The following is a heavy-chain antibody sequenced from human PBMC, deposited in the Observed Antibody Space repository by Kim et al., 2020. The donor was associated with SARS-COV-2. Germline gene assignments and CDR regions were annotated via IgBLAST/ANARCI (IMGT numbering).Heavy chain of an antibody. J-gene: IGHJ4*02. V-gene: IGHV3-30*04. D-gene: IGHD1-1*01. CDR1: GFTFSSYS. Sequence: GGSLRLSCAASGFTFSSYSMHWVRQAPGKGLEWVSVISYDGSTKYDVDSVEGRFTSSRDNTKTTYYLLMNILRAEATALYYCARDGWYNYCAYFDYLGQG. CDR2: ISYDGSTK. CDR3: ARDGWYNYCAYFDY.